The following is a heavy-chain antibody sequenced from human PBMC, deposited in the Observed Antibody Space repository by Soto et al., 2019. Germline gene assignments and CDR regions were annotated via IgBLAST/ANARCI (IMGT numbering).Heavy chain of an antibody. J-gene: IGHJ4*02. D-gene: IGHD5-12*01. Sequence: QITLKESGPALVRPTQTLTLTCSFSGFSLTTRGVSVGWLRQPPGKALEWLALIFWDADKWYSRSLRSRLTITEDTSKNQVVLTMTNMYPVDTATYYCAHRSRGYAYYFGQWGQGTLVTVSS. CDR1: GFSLTTRGVS. CDR2: IFWDADK. V-gene: IGHV2-5*02. CDR3: AHRSRGYAYYFGQ.